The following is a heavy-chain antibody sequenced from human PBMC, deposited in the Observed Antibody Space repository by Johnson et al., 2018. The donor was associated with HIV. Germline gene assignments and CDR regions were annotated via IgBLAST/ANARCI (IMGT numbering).Heavy chain of an antibody. V-gene: IGHV3-33*08. J-gene: IGHJ3*02. CDR1: GFTFSSYG. CDR3: ARGSQWLRWWVGAFDI. D-gene: IGHD5-12*01. CDR2: IQYDGSNK. Sequence: VQLVESGGGVVQPGRSLRLSCAASGFTFSSYGMHWVRQAPGKGLEWVAFIQYDGSNKYYADSVKGRFTISRDNSKKKLYLQMDSLRVEDTAFYYCARGSQWLRWWVGAFDIWGQGTMVTISS.